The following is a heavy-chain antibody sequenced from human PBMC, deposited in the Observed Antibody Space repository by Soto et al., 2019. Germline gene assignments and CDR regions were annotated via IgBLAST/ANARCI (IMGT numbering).Heavy chain of an antibody. CDR3: VRSFTWYSEADY. J-gene: IGHJ4*02. Sequence: PGGSLRLSCAASGFSYNSYALSWARQAPGKGLEWVSSISGGGGDTSYADSVRGRFTISRDNSKNTLYLLMNSLRADDAAVYYCVRSFTWYSEADYWGQGTLVTVSS. D-gene: IGHD6-13*01. CDR2: ISGGGGDT. V-gene: IGHV3-23*01. CDR1: GFSYNSYA.